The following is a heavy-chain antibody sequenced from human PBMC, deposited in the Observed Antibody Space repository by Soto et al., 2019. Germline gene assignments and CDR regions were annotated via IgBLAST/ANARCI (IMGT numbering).Heavy chain of an antibody. CDR1: GGSFSGYY. D-gene: IGHD1-1*01. V-gene: IGHV4-34*01. J-gene: IGHJ3*01. CDR2: SNHREST. Sequence: QVQLQQWGAGLLKPSDTLSLTCAVYGGSFSGYYWSWIRQPPGKGLAWIGESNHRESTNYNPSLKSRVTISVDTSREQCSLKLSSVTAADTAVYYCAGGQRWLQLGGFDVWGQGTIITVSS. CDR3: AGGQRWLQLGGFDV.